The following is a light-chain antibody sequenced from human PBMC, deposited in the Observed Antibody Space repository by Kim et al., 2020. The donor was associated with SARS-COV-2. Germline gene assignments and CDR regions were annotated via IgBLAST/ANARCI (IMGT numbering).Light chain of an antibody. CDR1: SSNIGTNK. J-gene: IGLJ3*02. V-gene: IGLV1-51*01. CDR2: DNK. CDR3: GTWDSSLSVWL. Sequence: GQKVTISCSGSSSNIGTNKVSWYQQRPGTVPKVIIYDNKKRPAGIADRFAGSKSGTSDTLDITGLQTGDEAEYYCGTWDSSLSVWLFGGGTK.